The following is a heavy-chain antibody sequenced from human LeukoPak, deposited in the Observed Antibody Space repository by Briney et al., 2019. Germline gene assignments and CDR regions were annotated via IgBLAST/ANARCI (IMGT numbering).Heavy chain of an antibody. V-gene: IGHV1-58*01. J-gene: IGHJ6*02. Sequence: ASVKVSCKASGFTFTTSAVQWVQQARGQRLEWIGWIVVGSGDTNYAQKFQERVTITRDMSTSTVYMDLSSQRSEDTAVYYCAAASNYYDRSNYYSYAMDVWGQGTTVTVSS. CDR3: AAASNYYDRSNYYSYAMDV. CDR2: IVVGSGDT. D-gene: IGHD3-22*01. CDR1: GFTFTTSA.